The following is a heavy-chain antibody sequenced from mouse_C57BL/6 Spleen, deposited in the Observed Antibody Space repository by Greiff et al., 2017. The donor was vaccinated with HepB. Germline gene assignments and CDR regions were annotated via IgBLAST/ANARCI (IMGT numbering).Heavy chain of an antibody. V-gene: IGHV1-42*01. CDR1: GYSFTGYY. Sequence: EVQLQQSGPELVKPGASVKISCKASGYSFTGYYMNWVKQSPEKSLEWIGEINPSTGGTTYNQKFKAKATLTVDKSSSTAYMQLKSLTSEDSAVYYCARRLRRPPDYWGQGTTLTVSS. CDR3: ARRLRRPPDY. CDR2: INPSTGGT. J-gene: IGHJ2*01. D-gene: IGHD2-4*01.